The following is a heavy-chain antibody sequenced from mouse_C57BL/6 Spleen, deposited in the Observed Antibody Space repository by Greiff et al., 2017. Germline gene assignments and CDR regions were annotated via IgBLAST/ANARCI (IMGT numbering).Heavy chain of an antibody. CDR1: GYTFTGYW. D-gene: IGHD1-1*01. J-gene: IGHJ1*03. Sequence: QVQLQQSGAELMKPGASVKLSCKATGYTFTGYWIEWVKQRPGHGLEWIGEILPGSGSTNYNEKFKGKATFTADTSSNTAYMQLSSLTTEDSAIYYCAREGTTVVAPKLLRYFDVWGTGTTVTVSS. CDR2: ILPGSGST. CDR3: AREGTTVVAPKLLRYFDV. V-gene: IGHV1-9*01.